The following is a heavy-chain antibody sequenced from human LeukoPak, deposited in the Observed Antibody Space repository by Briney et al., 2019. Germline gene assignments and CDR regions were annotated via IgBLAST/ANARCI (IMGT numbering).Heavy chain of an antibody. J-gene: IGHJ4*02. CDR3: ATVPPNDLIQYSSSWTFDY. V-gene: IGHV1-24*01. CDR2: FYPEDGET. Sequence: ASVKVSCKVSGYTLTELSMHWVRQAPGKGLEWLGGFYPEDGETIYAQKFQGRVTMTEDTSTDTAYMELSSLRSEDTAVYSCATVPPNDLIQYSSSWTFDYWGQGTLVTVSS. CDR1: GYTLTELS. D-gene: IGHD6-13*01.